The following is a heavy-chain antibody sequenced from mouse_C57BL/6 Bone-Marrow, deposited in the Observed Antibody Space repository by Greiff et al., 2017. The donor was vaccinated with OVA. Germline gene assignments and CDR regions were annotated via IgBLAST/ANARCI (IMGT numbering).Heavy chain of an antibody. D-gene: IGHD2-4*01. Sequence: VQLKESGAELVRPGASVTLSCKASGYTFTDYEMHWVKQTPVHGLEWIGAIDPETGGTAYNQKFKGKAILTADKSSSTAYMELRSLTSEDSAVYYCTRLCDYPYFDYWGQGTTLTVSS. CDR2: IDPETGGT. V-gene: IGHV1-15*01. J-gene: IGHJ2*01. CDR3: TRLCDYPYFDY. CDR1: GYTFTDYE.